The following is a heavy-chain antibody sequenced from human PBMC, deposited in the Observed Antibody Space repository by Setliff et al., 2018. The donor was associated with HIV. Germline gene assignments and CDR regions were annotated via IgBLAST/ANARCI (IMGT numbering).Heavy chain of an antibody. Sequence: SETLSLTCAVYGGSFSGNYWSWIRQPPGKGLEWIGEVNHGGRLNYNPSLKSRVTISVDTSKNQFSLRLTSVTAADTALYYCARGRDYTGSWFRPFYLDFWGHGNLVTVSS. J-gene: IGHJ4*01. CDR1: GGSFSGNY. CDR3: ARGRDYTGSWFRPFYLDF. V-gene: IGHV4-34*01. D-gene: IGHD3-3*01. CDR2: VNHGGRL.